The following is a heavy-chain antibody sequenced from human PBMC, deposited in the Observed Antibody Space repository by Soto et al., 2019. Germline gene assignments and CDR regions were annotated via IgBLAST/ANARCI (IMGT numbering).Heavy chain of an antibody. CDR1: GFIFSSYA. CDR3: ANPGSFLDY. J-gene: IGHJ4*02. V-gene: IGHV3-23*01. D-gene: IGHD1-26*01. CDR2: ISGSGGST. Sequence: EVQLLESGGGLVQPGGSLGLSCAASGFIFSSYAMSWVRQAPGKGLEWVSTISGSGGSTYYADSVKGRFTISRDNSKNTLYLQMNSLRAEDTAVYYCANPGSFLDYWGQGTLVTVSS.